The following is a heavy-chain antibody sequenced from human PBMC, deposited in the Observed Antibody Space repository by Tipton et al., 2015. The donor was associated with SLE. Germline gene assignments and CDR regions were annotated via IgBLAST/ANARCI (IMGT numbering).Heavy chain of an antibody. CDR3: LRSPNYYYGMDV. V-gene: IGHV3-23*03. Sequence: SLRLSCAASGFTLSNYAMSWVRQAPGKGLEWISVIHSGGTNRKYADSVKGRFTISRDLSKSTVDLQMNSLRAEDTAVYYCLRSPNYYYGMDVWGQGTTVTVSS. CDR1: GFTLSNYA. J-gene: IGHJ6*02. CDR2: IHSGGTNR.